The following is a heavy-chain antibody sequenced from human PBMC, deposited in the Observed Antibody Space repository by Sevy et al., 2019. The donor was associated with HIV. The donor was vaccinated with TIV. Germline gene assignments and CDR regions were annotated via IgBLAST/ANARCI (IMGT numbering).Heavy chain of an antibody. V-gene: IGHV4-31*03. D-gene: IGHD4-17*01. CDR1: GGSISSGGYY. CDR3: ARGAGYGDSYDAFDI. J-gene: IGHJ3*02. CDR2: IYYSGST. Sequence: SETLSLTCTVSGGSISSGGYYWSWIRQHPGKGLEWIGYIYYSGSTYYNPSLKSRVTISVDTSKNQFSLKLSSVTAADTAVYYCARGAGYGDSYDAFDIWGQRTMVTVSS.